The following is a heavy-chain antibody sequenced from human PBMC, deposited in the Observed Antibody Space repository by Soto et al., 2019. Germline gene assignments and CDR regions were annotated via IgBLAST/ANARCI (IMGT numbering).Heavy chain of an antibody. CDR1: GFTFSSYA. Sequence: EVQLLESGGGSVQPGGSLRLSCAASGFTFSSYAMHWVRRPPGKGLEWVSSISGSGGTAYYADSVKGRFSISRDSLVNTLYLQMNSLRAEDKAGYYCAKGRGQNWNFDYCGQGTLVTVSP. CDR2: ISGSGGTA. J-gene: IGHJ4*02. CDR3: AKGRGQNWNFDY. D-gene: IGHD1-1*01. V-gene: IGHV3-23*01.